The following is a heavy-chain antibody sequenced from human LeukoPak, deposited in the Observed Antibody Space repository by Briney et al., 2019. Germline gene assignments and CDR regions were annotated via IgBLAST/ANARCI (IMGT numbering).Heavy chain of an antibody. CDR3: ARDASSGYSRSDPYYYYGMDV. D-gene: IGHD3-22*01. Sequence: SVNVSCKASGGTFSSYAISWVRQAPGQGLEWMGGIIPVFGTANYAQKFQGRVTITADASTSTAYMELSSLRSEDTAVYYCARDASSGYSRSDPYYYYGMDVWGQGTTVTVSS. CDR1: GGTFSSYA. J-gene: IGHJ6*02. V-gene: IGHV1-69*13. CDR2: IIPVFGTA.